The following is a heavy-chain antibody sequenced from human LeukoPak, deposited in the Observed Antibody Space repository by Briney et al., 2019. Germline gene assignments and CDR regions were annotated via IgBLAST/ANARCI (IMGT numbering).Heavy chain of an antibody. V-gene: IGHV3-23*01. J-gene: IGHJ1*01. CDR2: ISAAGGST. D-gene: IGHD3-22*01. CDR3: AKAYYYDSSAYYSGRLLYFQH. Sequence: QPGGSLRLSCAASGFTFSSYAMSWVRQPPGKGLEWVSAISAAGGSTYYADSVKGRFTISRDNSKNTLYLQMNSLRAEDTAVYYCAKAYYYDSSAYYSGRLLYFQHWGQGTLVTVSS. CDR1: GFTFSSYA.